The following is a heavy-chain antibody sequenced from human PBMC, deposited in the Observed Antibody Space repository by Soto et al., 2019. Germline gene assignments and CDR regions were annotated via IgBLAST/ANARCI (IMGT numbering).Heavy chain of an antibody. CDR2: IYSGGSA. CDR3: AGGDPVTPGTFAY. J-gene: IGHJ4*02. CDR1: GFTFSSHG. D-gene: IGHD2-15*01. V-gene: IGHV3-53*01. Sequence: GGSLRLSCTASGFTFSSHGIHWVRQAPGRGLEWVSIIYSGGSAFYADSVEGRFTISRDNSKNTLYLQMSSLRAEDTAVYYCAGGDPVTPGTFAYWSQGTLVTVSS.